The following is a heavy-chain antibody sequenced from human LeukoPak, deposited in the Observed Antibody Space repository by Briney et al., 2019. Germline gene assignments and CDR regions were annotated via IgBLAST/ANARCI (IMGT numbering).Heavy chain of an antibody. V-gene: IGHV3-23*01. J-gene: IGHJ5*02. CDR2: ISGSGGST. D-gene: IGHD4-17*01. CDR3: ARAKYDYGDPVGWFDP. CDR1: GFTFSSYA. Sequence: GGSLRLSCAASGFTFSSYAMSWVRQAPGKGLEWVSCISGSGGSTYYADSVKGRFTVSRDNSKNMLWLQMTSLRAEDTAIYYCARAKYDYGDPVGWFDPWGQGTLVTFSS.